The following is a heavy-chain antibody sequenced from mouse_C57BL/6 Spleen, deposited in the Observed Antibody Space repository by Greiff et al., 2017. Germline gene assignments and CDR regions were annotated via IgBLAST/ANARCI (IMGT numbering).Heavy chain of an antibody. CDR2: IYPGDGDT. Sequence: QVQLQQSGPELVKPGASVKISCKASGYAFSSSWMNWVKQRPGKGLEWIGRIYPGDGDTNYNGKFKGKATLTADKSSSTAYMQLSSLTSEDSAVYFCARTSSYINSFAYWGQGTLVTVSA. V-gene: IGHV1-82*01. CDR1: GYAFSSSW. CDR3: ARTSSYINSFAY. D-gene: IGHD2-5*01. J-gene: IGHJ3*01.